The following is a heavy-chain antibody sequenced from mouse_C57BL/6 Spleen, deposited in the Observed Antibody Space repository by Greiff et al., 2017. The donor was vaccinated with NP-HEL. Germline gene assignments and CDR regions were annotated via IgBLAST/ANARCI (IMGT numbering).Heavy chain of an antibody. D-gene: IGHD1-1*01. V-gene: IGHV1-9*01. CDR3: ARRNYYGSRYWYFDV. J-gene: IGHJ1*03. CDR2: ILPGSGST. Sequence: QVQLKQSGAELMKPGASVKLSCKATGYTFTGYWIAWVKQRPGHGLEGIGEILPGSGSTHYNEKFKGKATFTADTSSNTAYMQLSSLTTEDSAIYYCARRNYYGSRYWYFDVWGTGTTVTVSS. CDR1: GYTFTGYW.